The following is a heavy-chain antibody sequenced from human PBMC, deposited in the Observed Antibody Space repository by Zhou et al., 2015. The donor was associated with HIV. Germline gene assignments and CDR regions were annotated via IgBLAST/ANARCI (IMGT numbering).Heavy chain of an antibody. CDR1: GFTFRRYW. CDR2: IKQDGSEK. D-gene: IGHD1-1*01. V-gene: IGHV3-7*01. CDR3: ARNWPFDY. J-gene: IGHJ4*02. Sequence: EVHLVESGGGLVQPGGSLRLSCAASGFTFRRYWMSWVRQAPGKGLEWVANIKQDGSEKYYVDSVKGRFTISRDNANNFLYVQMNSLRVEDTGIYYCARNWPFDYWGQGTLVTVSS.